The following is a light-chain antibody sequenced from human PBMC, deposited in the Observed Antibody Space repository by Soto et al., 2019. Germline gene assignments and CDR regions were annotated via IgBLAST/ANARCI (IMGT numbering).Light chain of an antibody. CDR1: QTVSSY. Sequence: DIVMTQSPATLSVSLVDRVTISCRASQTVSSYLAWYQQKPGQAPRLLIYGASTWATGIPARFSGSGSGTEFTLTISSLQPEDFAAYYCQQYNNWPRTFGQGTKVDIK. CDR2: GAS. V-gene: IGKV3-15*01. J-gene: IGKJ1*01. CDR3: QQYNNWPRT.